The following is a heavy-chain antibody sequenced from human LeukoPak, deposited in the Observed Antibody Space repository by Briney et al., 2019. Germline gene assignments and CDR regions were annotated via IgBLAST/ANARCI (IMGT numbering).Heavy chain of an antibody. CDR2: IYYSGST. V-gene: IGHV4-30-4*01. CDR3: ARISGPYGDYYVDY. J-gene: IGHJ4*02. CDR1: GGSISSGDYY. D-gene: IGHD4-17*01. Sequence: TSQTLSLTCTVSGGSISSGDYYWRWIRQPPGKGLEWLGYIYYSGSTYSNPSRKSRVTISVGTSKNQFSLKLSSVPDAATAVYYCARISGPYGDYYVDYWGQGTLVTVSS.